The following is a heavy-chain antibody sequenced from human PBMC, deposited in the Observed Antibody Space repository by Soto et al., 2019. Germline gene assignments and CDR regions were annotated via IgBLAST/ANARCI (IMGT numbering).Heavy chain of an antibody. CDR3: ARVLWELLLSGLFDY. CDR1: GFTFSSYA. J-gene: IGHJ4*02. Sequence: QVQLVESGGGVVQPGRSLRLSCAASGFTFSSYAMHWVRQAPGKGLEWVAVISYDGSNKYYADSVKGRFTISRDNSKNTLYLQMNSLRAEDTAVYYCARVLWELLLSGLFDYWGQGTLVTVSS. V-gene: IGHV3-30-3*01. D-gene: IGHD1-26*01. CDR2: ISYDGSNK.